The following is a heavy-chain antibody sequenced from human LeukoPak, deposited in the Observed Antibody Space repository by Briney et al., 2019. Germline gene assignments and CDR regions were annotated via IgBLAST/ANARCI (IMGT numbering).Heavy chain of an antibody. V-gene: IGHV3-48*03. J-gene: IGHJ4*01. Sequence: QSGGSLRLSCAASGSTFSSYEMICVRQAPGKGREWISYISSSGNTIYYADSVKGRFTISRDNAANSLYLQMSSLRAEDTAVYYCAREMSGSGWYPIDYWGQGTLVTVSS. CDR2: ISSSGNTI. CDR1: GSTFSSYE. CDR3: AREMSGSGWYPIDY. D-gene: IGHD6-19*01.